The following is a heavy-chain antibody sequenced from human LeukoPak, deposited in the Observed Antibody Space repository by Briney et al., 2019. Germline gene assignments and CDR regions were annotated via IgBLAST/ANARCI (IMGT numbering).Heavy chain of an antibody. D-gene: IGHD6-19*01. CDR2: LYPGDSET. CDR3: ARRDSSGLFEY. Sequence: GESLKISCKGSGYSFTSYWIGWVCQMPGKGLEWMGILYPGDSETRYSPAFQGQVTISADKSISTAYLQWSSLKASDSAMYYCARRDSSGLFEYWGQGTLVTVSS. V-gene: IGHV5-51*01. CDR1: GYSFTSYW. J-gene: IGHJ4*02.